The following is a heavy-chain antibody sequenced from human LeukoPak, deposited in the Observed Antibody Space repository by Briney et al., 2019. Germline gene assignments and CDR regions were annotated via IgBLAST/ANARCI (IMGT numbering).Heavy chain of an antibody. Sequence: GGSLRLSCTASGFTFSNFAMSWVRRAPGKGLEWVSSMSGVGVSTYYADSVKGRFTISRDNSKNTLYLQMHSLRAEDTAVYYCAKVRAGHYFDYWGQGTLVTVSS. CDR2: MSGVGVST. CDR3: AKVRAGHYFDY. CDR1: GFTFSNFA. D-gene: IGHD6-19*01. V-gene: IGHV3-23*01. J-gene: IGHJ4*02.